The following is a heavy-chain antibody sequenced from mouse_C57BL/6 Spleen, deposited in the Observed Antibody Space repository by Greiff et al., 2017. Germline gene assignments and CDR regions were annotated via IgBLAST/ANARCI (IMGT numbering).Heavy chain of an antibody. CDR3: ARPMGRGGPWFAY. J-gene: IGHJ3*01. CDR1: GYTFTTYP. D-gene: IGHD4-1*01. Sequence: VQLQQSGAELVKPGASVKMSCKASGYTFTTYPIEWMKQNHGKSLEWIGNFHPYNDDTKYTEKFKGKATLTVEKSSSTVYLGLSRLTSDDYAVYYCARPMGRGGPWFAYWGQGTLVTVSA. CDR2: FHPYNDDT. V-gene: IGHV1-47*01.